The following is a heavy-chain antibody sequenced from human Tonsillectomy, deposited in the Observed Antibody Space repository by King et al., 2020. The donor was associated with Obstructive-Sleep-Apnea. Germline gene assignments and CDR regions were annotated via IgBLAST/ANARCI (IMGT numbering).Heavy chain of an antibody. Sequence: QLVQSGGGLVKPGGSLRLSCAASGFTFSSYSMNWVRQAPGKGLEWVSSISSSSSYIYYADSVKGRFTISRDNAKNSLYLQMNSLRAEDTAVYYCARAITSLEHYYYGMDVWGHGTTVTVSS. D-gene: IGHD3-10*01. CDR1: GFTFSSYS. J-gene: IGHJ6*02. CDR2: ISSSSSYI. CDR3: ARAITSLEHYYYGMDV. V-gene: IGHV3-21*01.